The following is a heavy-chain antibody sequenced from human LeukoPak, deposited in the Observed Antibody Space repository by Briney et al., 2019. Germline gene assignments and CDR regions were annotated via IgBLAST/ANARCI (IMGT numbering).Heavy chain of an antibody. CDR3: ATRAVAQPVGFDY. CDR2: IIPIFGTA. Sequence: GASVKVSCKASGGTFSSYAISWVRQAPGQGLEWMGGIIPIFGTANYAQKFQGRVTITADESTSTAYMELSSLRSEDTAVYYCATRAVAQPVGFDYWGQGTLVTVSS. CDR1: GGTFSSYA. J-gene: IGHJ4*02. V-gene: IGHV1-69*13. D-gene: IGHD6-19*01.